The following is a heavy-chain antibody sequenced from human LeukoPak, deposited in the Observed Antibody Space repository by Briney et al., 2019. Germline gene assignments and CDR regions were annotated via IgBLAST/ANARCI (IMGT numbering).Heavy chain of an antibody. CDR2: IYPGDSDT. V-gene: IGHV5-51*01. CDR3: ARHQKIARFDAFDI. D-gene: IGHD2-21*01. Sequence: GESLKISCQGFGYSFNTYWIGWVRQMPGKGLEWMGIIYPGDSDTRYSPSFQGQVTISADKSISTAYLQWSSLKASDTAMYYCARHQKIARFDAFDIWGQGTRVTVSS. J-gene: IGHJ3*02. CDR1: GYSFNTYW.